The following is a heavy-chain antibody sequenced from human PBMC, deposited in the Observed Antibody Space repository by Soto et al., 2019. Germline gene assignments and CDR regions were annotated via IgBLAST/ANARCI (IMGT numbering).Heavy chain of an antibody. CDR3: ARRPHCSGGICYYGLDN. J-gene: IGHJ4*02. V-gene: IGHV1-8*01. Sequence: ASVKVSCKAAGYTFTNSDINWVRQAPGQGLEWMGWMNPDSGHAAYAQKFQGRVTLTTSTSTSTVYMEMRSLGSEDTAVYYCARRPHCSGGICYYGLDNWGQGTLVTVSS. CDR2: MNPDSGHA. D-gene: IGHD2-15*01. CDR1: GYTFTNSD.